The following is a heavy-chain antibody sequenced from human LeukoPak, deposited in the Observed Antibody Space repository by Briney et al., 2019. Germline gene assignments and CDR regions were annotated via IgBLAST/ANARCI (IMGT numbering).Heavy chain of an antibody. CDR1: GFTFSSYG. D-gene: IGHD5-18*01. J-gene: IGHJ3*02. CDR2: IWYDGSNK. CDR3: AREWVLDTAMVHDAFDI. Sequence: PGGSLRLSCAASGFTFSSYGMHWVRQAPGKGLEWVAVIWYDGSNKYYADSVKGRFTISRDNSKNTLYLQMNSLRAEDTAVYYCAREWVLDTAMVHDAFDIWGQGTMVTVSS. V-gene: IGHV3-33*01.